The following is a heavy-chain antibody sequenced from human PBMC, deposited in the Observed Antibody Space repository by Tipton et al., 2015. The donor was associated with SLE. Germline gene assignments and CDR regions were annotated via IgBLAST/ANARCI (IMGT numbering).Heavy chain of an antibody. Sequence: TLSLTCTVSGGSISSYYWSWIRQPPGKGLERIGYIYYSGSTNYNPSLKSRVTISVDTSKNQFSLKLSSVTAADTAVYYCARIPDWFDPWGQGTLVTVSS. CDR2: IYYSGST. J-gene: IGHJ5*02. CDR1: GGSISSYY. V-gene: IGHV4-59*08. CDR3: ARIPDWFDP.